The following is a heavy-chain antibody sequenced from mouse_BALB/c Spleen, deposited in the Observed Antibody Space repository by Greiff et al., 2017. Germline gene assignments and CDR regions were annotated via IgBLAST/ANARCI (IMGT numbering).Heavy chain of an antibody. V-gene: IGHV3-2*02. J-gene: IGHJ4*01. D-gene: IGHD2-4*01. CDR2: ISYSGST. CDR1: GYSITSDYA. Sequence: EVQRVESGPGLVKPSQSLSLTCTVTGYSITSDYAWNWIRQFPGNKLEWMGYISYSGSTSYNPSLKSRISITRDTSKNQFFLQLNSVTTEDTATYYCARYDYDGDYAMDYWGQGTSVTVSS. CDR3: ARYDYDGDYAMDY.